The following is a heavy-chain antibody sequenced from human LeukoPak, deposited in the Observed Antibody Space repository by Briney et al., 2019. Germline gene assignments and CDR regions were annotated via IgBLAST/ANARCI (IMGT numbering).Heavy chain of an antibody. CDR2: ISGSGGST. D-gene: IGHD3-9*01. Sequence: GGSLRLSCAASGFTFSSYGMHWVRQAPGKGLEWVSAISGSGGSTYYADSVKGRFTISRDNSKNTLYLQMNSLRAEDTAVYYCAKDILTSTHYYYYGMDVWGQGTTVTVSS. V-gene: IGHV3-23*01. CDR3: AKDILTSTHYYYYGMDV. J-gene: IGHJ6*02. CDR1: GFTFSSYG.